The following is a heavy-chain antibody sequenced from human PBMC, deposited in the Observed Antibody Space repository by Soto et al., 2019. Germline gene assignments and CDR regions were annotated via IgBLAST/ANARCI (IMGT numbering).Heavy chain of an antibody. D-gene: IGHD4-17*01. CDR3: ARRYGASFDY. Sequence: SETLSLTCTVSGGSISTYYRSWIRQPPGKGLEWIGYIYYSGSTNYNPSLKSRVTISVDTSKNQFSLKLSSVTAADTAVYYCARRYGASFDYWGQGTLVTVSS. CDR2: IYYSGST. V-gene: IGHV4-59*13. CDR1: GGSISTYY. J-gene: IGHJ4*02.